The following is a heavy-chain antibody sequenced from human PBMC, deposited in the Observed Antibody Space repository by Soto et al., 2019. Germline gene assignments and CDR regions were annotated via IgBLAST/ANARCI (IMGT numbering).Heavy chain of an antibody. Sequence: SVKVSCKASGGTFSSYTISWVRQAPGQGLEWMGRIIPILGIANYAQKFQGRVTITADKSTSTAYMELSSLRSEDTAVYYCASSNCSGGSCYSSAEYRGQGTLVTVSS. D-gene: IGHD2-15*01. J-gene: IGHJ4*02. V-gene: IGHV1-69*02. CDR3: ASSNCSGGSCYSSAEY. CDR2: IIPILGIA. CDR1: GGTFSSYT.